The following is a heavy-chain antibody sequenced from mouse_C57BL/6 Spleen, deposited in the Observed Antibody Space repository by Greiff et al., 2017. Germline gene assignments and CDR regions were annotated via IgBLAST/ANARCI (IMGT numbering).Heavy chain of an antibody. V-gene: IGHV1-64*01. CDR3: ARRGNYETWYGD. Sequence: QVQLQQPGAELVKPGASVKLSCKASGYTFTSYWMHWVKQRPGQGLEWIGMIHPNGGSTNYNEKFKSKATLTVDKSSSTAYMQLSSLTSEDSAVYYCARRGNYETWYGDGGQGTLVTVSA. CDR2: IHPNGGST. CDR1: GYTFTSYW. D-gene: IGHD2-3*01. J-gene: IGHJ3*01.